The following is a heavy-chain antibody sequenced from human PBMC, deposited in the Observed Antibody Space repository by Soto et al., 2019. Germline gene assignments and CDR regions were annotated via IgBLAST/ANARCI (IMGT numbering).Heavy chain of an antibody. CDR3: ARNTLYYYDSSGYPETSNWFDP. V-gene: IGHV4-59*01. D-gene: IGHD3-22*01. CDR1: GGSISSYY. CDR2: IYYSGST. J-gene: IGHJ5*02. Sequence: SETLSLTCTVSGGSISSYYWSWIRQPPGKGLEWIGYIYYSGSTNYNPSLKSRVTISVDTSKNQFSLKLSYVTAADTAVYYCARNTLYYYDSSGYPETSNWFDPWGQGTLVTVSS.